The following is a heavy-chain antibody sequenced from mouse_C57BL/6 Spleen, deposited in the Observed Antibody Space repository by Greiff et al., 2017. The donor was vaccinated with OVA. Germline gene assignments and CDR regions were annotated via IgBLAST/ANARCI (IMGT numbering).Heavy chain of an antibody. CDR1: GYSITSGYY. CDR3: ARNGYDYDPWFAY. Sequence: DVKLVESGPGLVKPSQSLSLTCSVTGYSITSGYYWNWIRQFPGNKLEWMGYISYDGSNNYNPSLKNRISITRDTSKNQFFLKLNSVTTEDTATYYCARNGYDYDPWFAYWGQGTLVTVSA. J-gene: IGHJ3*01. CDR2: ISYDGSN. V-gene: IGHV3-6*01. D-gene: IGHD2-4*01.